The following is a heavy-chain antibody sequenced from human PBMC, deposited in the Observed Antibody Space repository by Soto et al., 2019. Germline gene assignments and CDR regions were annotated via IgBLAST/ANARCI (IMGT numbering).Heavy chain of an antibody. Sequence: SETLSLTCAVYGGSFSGYYWSWIRQPPGKGLEWIGEINHSGSTNYNPSLKSRVTISVDTSKNQFSLKLSSVTAADTAVYYCARHGMDYYDSSGYYYSTYYFAYWGQGTLVTVSS. D-gene: IGHD3-22*01. CDR2: INHSGST. J-gene: IGHJ4*02. V-gene: IGHV4-34*01. CDR1: GGSFSGYY. CDR3: ARHGMDYYDSSGYYYSTYYFAY.